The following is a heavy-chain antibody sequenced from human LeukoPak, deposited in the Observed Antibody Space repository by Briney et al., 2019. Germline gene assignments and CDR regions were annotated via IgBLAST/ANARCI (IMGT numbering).Heavy chain of an antibody. V-gene: IGHV4-4*07. J-gene: IGHJ4*02. CDR2: IYMSGST. CDR3: ARGRRVAPIDY. CDR1: GGSISTYY. D-gene: IGHD5-12*01. Sequence: SETLSLTCTVSGGSISTYYWSWIRQPAGKGLEWIGRIYMSGSTNYNPSLKSRLTMSVDTSKNQFSLKLSSVTAADTAVYYCARGRRVAPIDYWGQGTLVTVSS.